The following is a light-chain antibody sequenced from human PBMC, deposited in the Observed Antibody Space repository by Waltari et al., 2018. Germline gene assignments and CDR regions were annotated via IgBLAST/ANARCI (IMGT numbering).Light chain of an antibody. J-gene: IGKJ4*01. CDR1: QSVSSN. CDR3: QQYNNWPLT. Sequence: EIVMTQSPATLSVSPGERATLSCRASQSVSSNLAWYQQKPGQAPRLLIYGASTRATGIPARFSVSVSGTEVTLTISSLQSEDFAVYYCQQYNNWPLTFGGGTKVEIK. V-gene: IGKV3-15*01. CDR2: GAS.